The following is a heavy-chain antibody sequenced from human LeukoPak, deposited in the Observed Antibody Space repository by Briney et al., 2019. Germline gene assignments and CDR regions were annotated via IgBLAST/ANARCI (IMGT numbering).Heavy chain of an antibody. D-gene: IGHD4-11*01. Sequence: PSETLSLTCTVSGGSISSRSFYWGWVRQPPGKGLEWIGSIYYTGNTYYNLSFKSLVTISVDTSKNQFSLNLTSVTATDTAVYYCARGGLGGITAYSNYLFDYWGQGTLVTVSS. J-gene: IGHJ4*02. CDR1: GGSISSRSFY. CDR3: ARGGLGGITAYSNYLFDY. CDR2: IYYTGNT. V-gene: IGHV4-39*01.